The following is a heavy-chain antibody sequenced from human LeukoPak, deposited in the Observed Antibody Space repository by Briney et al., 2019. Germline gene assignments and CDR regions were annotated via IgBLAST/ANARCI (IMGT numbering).Heavy chain of an antibody. CDR3: AKDGQGLTYYFDY. J-gene: IGHJ4*02. CDR2: ISYDGSNK. CDR1: GFTFSSYG. V-gene: IGHV3-30*18. D-gene: IGHD1-14*01. Sequence: QAGGSLRLSCAASGFTFSSYGMHWVRQAPGKGLEWVAVISYDGSNKYYADSVKGRFTISRDNSKNTLYLQMNSLRAEDTAVYYCAKDGQGLTYYFDYWGQGTLVTASS.